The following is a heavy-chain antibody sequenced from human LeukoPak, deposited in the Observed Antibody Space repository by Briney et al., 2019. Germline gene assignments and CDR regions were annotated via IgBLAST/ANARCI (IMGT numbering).Heavy chain of an antibody. CDR2: ITHSGST. J-gene: IGHJ4*02. D-gene: IGHD6-13*01. V-gene: IGHV4-34*01. Sequence: TSETLSLTCAVYGGSFSGYYWSWLRQPPGKGLEWIGQITHSGSTNYNPSLKSRVTISVDTSKNQFSLKLNSVTAADTAVYYCARGQGGISAAGHYFDYWGQGTLVTVSS. CDR3: ARGQGGISAAGHYFDY. CDR1: GGSFSGYY.